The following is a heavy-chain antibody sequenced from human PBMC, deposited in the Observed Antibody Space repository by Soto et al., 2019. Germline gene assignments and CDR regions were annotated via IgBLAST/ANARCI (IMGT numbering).Heavy chain of an antibody. D-gene: IGHD4-4*01. V-gene: IGHV4-31*11. J-gene: IGHJ6*03. CDR1: GGSFSGYY. CDR2: IYYSGST. Sequence: PSETLSLTFAVYGGSFSGYYWSWIRQHPGKGLEWIGYIYYSGSTYYNPSLKSRVTISVDTSKNQFSLKLSSVTAADTAVYYCARVGRSNYPNYYYYYMDVWGKGTTVTVSS. CDR3: ARVGRSNYPNYYYYYMDV.